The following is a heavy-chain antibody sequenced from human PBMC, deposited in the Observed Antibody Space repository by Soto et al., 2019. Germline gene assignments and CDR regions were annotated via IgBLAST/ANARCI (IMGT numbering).Heavy chain of an antibody. D-gene: IGHD6-13*01. J-gene: IGHJ6*02. CDR3: ARLTAAAGTEFYSGMDV. Sequence: GESLKISCKGSGYTFTSYWIGWVRQMPGKGLEWVGIIYPGDSDTRYSPSSQGHVTFSADKSISTAYLQWSSLKASDTAMYYCARLTAAAGTEFYSGMDVWGQGTTVTVSS. CDR1: GYTFTSYW. V-gene: IGHV5-51*01. CDR2: IYPGDSDT.